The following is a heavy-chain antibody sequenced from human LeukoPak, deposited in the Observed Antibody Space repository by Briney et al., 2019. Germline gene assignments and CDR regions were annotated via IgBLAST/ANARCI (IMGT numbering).Heavy chain of an antibody. V-gene: IGHV3-7*01. J-gene: IGHJ3*02. CDR3: ARHGFSRISIFGVVSDAFDI. CDR2: IKQDGSEK. CDR1: GFTFSTSW. D-gene: IGHD3-3*01. Sequence: PGGSLRLSCAASGFTFSTSWMIWVRQAPGKGLEWVANIKQDGSEKYYVDSVKGRFTISRDNAKNSLYLQMNSLRAEDTAVYYCARHGFSRISIFGVVSDAFDIWGQGTMVTVSS.